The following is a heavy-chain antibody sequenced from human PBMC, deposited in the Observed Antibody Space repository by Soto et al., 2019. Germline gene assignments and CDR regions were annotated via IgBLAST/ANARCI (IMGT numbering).Heavy chain of an antibody. CDR3: AKDRSHIVLVPTTLDY. J-gene: IGHJ4*02. CDR2: ITTSGSDM. Sequence: VGSLRLSCAGSGFPFSTYEMNWVRQAPGKGLEWIAHITTSGSDMNYADSVKGRFTISRDNSKNTLFLQMNSLRAEDTAVYYCAKDRSHIVLVPTTLDYWPQGTLVTVSS. V-gene: IGHV3-48*03. D-gene: IGHD2-8*02. CDR1: GFPFSTYE.